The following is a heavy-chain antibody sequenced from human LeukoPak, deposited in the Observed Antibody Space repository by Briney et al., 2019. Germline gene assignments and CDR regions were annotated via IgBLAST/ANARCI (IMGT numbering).Heavy chain of an antibody. V-gene: IGHV1-8*01. D-gene: IGHD2-15*01. CDR3: ARVAGSIDY. CDR1: GYTFTIYD. Sequence: ASLRVSSKPPGYTFTIYDINWGRQAIGQGLEWMGWMNLKSGNTGYAQKFQGRVTMTRNTSISTAYMELSSLRSEDTAIYYCARVAGSIDYWGQGTLVTVSS. J-gene: IGHJ4*02. CDR2: MNLKSGNT.